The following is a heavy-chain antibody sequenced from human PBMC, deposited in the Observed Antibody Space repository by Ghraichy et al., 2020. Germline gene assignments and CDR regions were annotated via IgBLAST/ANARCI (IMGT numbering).Heavy chain of an antibody. D-gene: IGHD2-2*01. CDR2: MSYSGRT. CDR3: ARRSTNSWDFDT. V-gene: IGHV4-61*08. CDR1: GDSVSSGAYY. Sequence: SETLSLTCTVSGDSVSSGAYYWSWIRLPPGRTLEWIAYMSYSGRTKYNPSLKSRATISIDTSKNQFSLSLISVTAADTAVYYCARRSTNSWDFDTWGQGTLVSVSA. J-gene: IGHJ5*02.